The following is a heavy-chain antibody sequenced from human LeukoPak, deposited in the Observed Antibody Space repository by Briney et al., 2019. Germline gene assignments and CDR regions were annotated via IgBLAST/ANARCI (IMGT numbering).Heavy chain of an antibody. CDR2: IWFDGNKK. CDR1: GFTFSSYV. D-gene: IGHD6-13*01. CDR3: ASARPTSSWTAFDI. Sequence: GGSLRLSCAASGFTFSSYVMHWVRQAPGKGLEWVTIIWFDGNKKYYADSVKGRFTISRDNSKNTLYLQMNSLRAEDTAVYYCASARPTSSWTAFDIWGQGTMVTVSS. V-gene: IGHV3-33*01. J-gene: IGHJ3*02.